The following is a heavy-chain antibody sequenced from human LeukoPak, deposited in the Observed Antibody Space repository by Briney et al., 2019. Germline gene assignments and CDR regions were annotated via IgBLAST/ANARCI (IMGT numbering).Heavy chain of an antibody. D-gene: IGHD3-16*02. J-gene: IGHJ3*02. CDR1: GGSFSGYY. CDR2: INHSGST. CDR3: ARTLILIRLGELSLYRDAFDI. Sequence: PSETLSLTCAVYGGSFSGYYWSWIRQPPGKGLEWIGEINHSGSTNYNPSLKSRVTISVDTSKNQFSLKLSSVTAADTAVYYCARTLILIRLGELSLYRDAFDIWGQGTMVTVSS. V-gene: IGHV4-34*01.